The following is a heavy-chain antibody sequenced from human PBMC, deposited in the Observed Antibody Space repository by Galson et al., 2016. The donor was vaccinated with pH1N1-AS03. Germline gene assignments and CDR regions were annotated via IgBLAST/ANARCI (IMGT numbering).Heavy chain of an antibody. V-gene: IGHV3-7*01. CDR2: IKPDGGDK. J-gene: IGHJ5*02. CDR1: GFTFNSYW. Sequence: SLRLSCAASGFTFNSYWMTWVCQAPGKGLEWVANIKPDGGDKYYVDSVKGRFTISRDNAKNSLYLQMNSLRVEDTAVYYCARDLNWDNACGQGTLVTVSS. CDR3: ARDLNWDNA.